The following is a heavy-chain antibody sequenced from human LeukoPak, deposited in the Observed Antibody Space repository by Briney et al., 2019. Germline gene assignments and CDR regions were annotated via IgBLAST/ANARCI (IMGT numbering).Heavy chain of an antibody. CDR3: ARGARTTGTRYYGMDV. CDR2: IYYSGST. CDR1: GGSISSYY. D-gene: IGHD1-1*01. J-gene: IGHJ6*02. Sequence: PSETLSLTCTVSGGSISSYYWSWIRQPPGKGLEWIGYIYYSGSTNYNPSLKSRVTISVDTSKNQFSLKLSSVTAADTAVYYCARGARTTGTRYYGMDVWGQGTTVTVSS. V-gene: IGHV4-59*12.